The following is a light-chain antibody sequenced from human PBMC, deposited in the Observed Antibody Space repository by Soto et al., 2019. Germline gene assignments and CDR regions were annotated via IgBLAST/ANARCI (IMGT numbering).Light chain of an antibody. J-gene: IGKJ1*01. Sequence: DIQMTQSPSTLSASVGDRVAITCWASESIDSWLAWHQQKPGRAPKLLISKASSLESGVPSRFSGSGFGTEFTLTISSLQPDDFATYYCQQYNSYRAFGQGTKVDIK. CDR1: ESIDSW. CDR3: QQYNSYRA. V-gene: IGKV1-5*03. CDR2: KAS.